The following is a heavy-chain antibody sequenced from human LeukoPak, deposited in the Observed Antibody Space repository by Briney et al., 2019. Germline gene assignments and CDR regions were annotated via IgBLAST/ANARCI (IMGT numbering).Heavy chain of an antibody. CDR2: IIPIFGTA. Sequence: SVKVSCKASGYTFTSYGISWVRQAPGQGLEWMGGIIPIFGTANYAQKFQGRVTITADESTSTAYMELSSLRSEDTAVYYCATSYDLFLGWKDDAFDIWGQGTMVTVSS. D-gene: IGHD5-18*01. J-gene: IGHJ3*02. CDR1: GYTFTSYG. V-gene: IGHV1-69*13. CDR3: ATSYDLFLGWKDDAFDI.